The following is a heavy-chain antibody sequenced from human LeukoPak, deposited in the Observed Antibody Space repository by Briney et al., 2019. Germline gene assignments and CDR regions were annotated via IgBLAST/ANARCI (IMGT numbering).Heavy chain of an antibody. CDR2: INPNSGGT. CDR3: ARDLRYSSGWSASGMDV. D-gene: IGHD6-19*01. Sequence: ASVKVSCKASGYTFTGYYMHWVRQAPGQGLEWMGWINPNSGGTNFAQKFQGRVTMTRDTSISTAYMELSSLTSDDTAVYYCARDLRYSSGWSASGMDVWGKGTTVTISS. J-gene: IGHJ6*03. CDR1: GYTFTGYY. V-gene: IGHV1-2*02.